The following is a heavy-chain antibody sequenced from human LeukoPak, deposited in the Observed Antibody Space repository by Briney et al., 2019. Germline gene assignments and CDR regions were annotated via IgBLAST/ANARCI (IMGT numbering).Heavy chain of an antibody. J-gene: IGHJ4*02. CDR2: IIPILGIA. CDR3: AGPLGDTAMVDNS. Sequence: SVKVSCKASGGTFSSYTISWVRQAPGQGLEWMGRIIPILGIANYAQKFQGRVTITADKSTSTAYMGLSSLRSEDTAVYYCAGPLGDTAMVDNSWGQGTLVTVSS. D-gene: IGHD5-18*01. CDR1: GGTFSSYT. V-gene: IGHV1-69*02.